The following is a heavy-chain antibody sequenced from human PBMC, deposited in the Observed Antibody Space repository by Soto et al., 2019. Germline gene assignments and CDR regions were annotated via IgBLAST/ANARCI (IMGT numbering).Heavy chain of an antibody. CDR2: ISGSGGST. Sequence: GGALRLSCAASGFTFSNYAMTWVRQAPGKGLEWVSAISGSGGSTYYADSVKGRFTISRDNSKSTLYLQMNSLRADDTAVYYCARGDGYDPYSYFDYWGQGILVTVSS. CDR1: GFTFSNYA. CDR3: ARGDGYDPYSYFDY. V-gene: IGHV3-23*01. J-gene: IGHJ4*02. D-gene: IGHD5-12*01.